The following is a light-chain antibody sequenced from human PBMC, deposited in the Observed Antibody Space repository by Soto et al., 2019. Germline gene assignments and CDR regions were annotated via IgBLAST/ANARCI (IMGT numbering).Light chain of an antibody. CDR3: SSYTTISTYV. Sequence: QSALTQPASVSGSPGQSITFSCTGTSSDVGNYNYVSWYQQHPGKAPKLMIYDVSNRPSGVSNRFSGSKSGNTASLTISGLQAEDEADYYCSSYTTISTYVFGTGTKLTVL. J-gene: IGLJ1*01. CDR2: DVS. CDR1: SSDVGNYNY. V-gene: IGLV2-14*01.